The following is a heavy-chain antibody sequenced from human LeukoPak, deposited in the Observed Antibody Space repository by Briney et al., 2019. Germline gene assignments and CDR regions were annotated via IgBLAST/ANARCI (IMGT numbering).Heavy chain of an antibody. V-gene: IGHV4-38-2*01. D-gene: IGHD3-16*01. CDR1: GYSISSGYY. J-gene: IGHJ4*02. CDR3: ARFPLGRGNIWVYFDY. Sequence: PSETLSLTCAVSGYSISSGYYWGWIRQPPGKGLEWIGSIYHSGSTYYNPSLKSRVTISVDTSKNQFSLKLSSVTAADTAVYYCARFPLGRGNIWVYFDYWGQGTLVTVSS. CDR2: IYHSGST.